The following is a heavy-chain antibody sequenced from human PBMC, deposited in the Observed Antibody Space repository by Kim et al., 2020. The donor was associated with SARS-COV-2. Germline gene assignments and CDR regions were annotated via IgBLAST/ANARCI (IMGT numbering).Heavy chain of an antibody. Sequence: KFQGRVTITADESTSTVYMELSSLRSEDTASYFCARDGMIGTNFPIDGFDIWGQGTMVTVSS. CDR3: ARDGMIGTNFPIDGFDI. D-gene: IGHD3-16*01. V-gene: IGHV1-69*01. J-gene: IGHJ3*02.